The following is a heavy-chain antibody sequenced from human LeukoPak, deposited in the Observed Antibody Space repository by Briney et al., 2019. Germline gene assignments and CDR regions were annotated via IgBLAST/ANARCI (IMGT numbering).Heavy chain of an antibody. J-gene: IGHJ4*02. CDR2: ISSSSSYI. CDR3: GNGCSSPTCYGGGDYSWY. CDR1: GFTFSSYS. V-gene: IGHV3-21*04. Sequence: GGSLRLSCAASGFTFSSYSMNWVRQAPGKGLEWVSSISSSSSYIYYADSVKGRFTISRDNAKNSLYLQMNSLRVEDTAVYYCGNGCSSPTCYGGGDYSWYWGQRAMVTVSS. D-gene: IGHD2-2*01.